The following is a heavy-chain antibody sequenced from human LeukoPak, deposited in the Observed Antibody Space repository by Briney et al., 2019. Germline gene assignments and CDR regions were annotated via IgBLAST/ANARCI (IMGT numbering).Heavy chain of an antibody. Sequence: PGGSLRLSCAASGFTFSSYVMHWVRQAPGKGLEWVAGISYDGNNKYYAESVKGRFTISRDNLKNTLYLQMNSLRDEDTAVYYCAKDWVVRGVISYWGQGTLVTVSS. D-gene: IGHD3-10*01. J-gene: IGHJ4*02. CDR3: AKDWVVRGVISY. V-gene: IGHV3-30*18. CDR2: ISYDGNNK. CDR1: GFTFSSYV.